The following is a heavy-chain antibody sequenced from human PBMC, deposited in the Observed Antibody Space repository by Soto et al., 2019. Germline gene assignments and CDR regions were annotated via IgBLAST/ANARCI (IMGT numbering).Heavy chain of an antibody. D-gene: IGHD2-21*02. CDR3: TTLRLDP. Sequence: ASVKVSCKAAGYTFTVVYMNWVRQAPGQGLEWMGWVNPNTGLTKLAQKFQGRVTMTRDTSISTAYMELTRLTSDDTAVYYCTTLRLDPWGQGTLVTAPQ. V-gene: IGHV1-2*02. CDR1: GYTFTVVY. J-gene: IGHJ5*02. CDR2: VNPNTGLT.